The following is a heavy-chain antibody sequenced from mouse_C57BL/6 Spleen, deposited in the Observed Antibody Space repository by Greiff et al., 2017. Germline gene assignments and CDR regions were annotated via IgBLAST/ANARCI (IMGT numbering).Heavy chain of an antibody. CDR1: GYAFSRSW. V-gene: IGHV1-82*01. CDR2: IYPGDGDT. J-gene: IGHJ4*01. Sequence: QVQLQQSGPELVKPGASVKISCKASGYAFSRSWMNWVKQRPGKGLEWIGRIYPGDGDTNYNGKFKGKATLTADKSASTAYMQLSSLPSEDSAVYFCAREDDGYYAMDYWGQGTSVTVSS. CDR3: AREDDGYYAMDY. D-gene: IGHD2-3*01.